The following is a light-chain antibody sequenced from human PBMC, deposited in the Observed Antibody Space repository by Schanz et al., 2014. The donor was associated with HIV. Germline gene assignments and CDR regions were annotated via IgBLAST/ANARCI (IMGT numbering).Light chain of an antibody. CDR1: SSDIG. Sequence: QSALTQPPSASGSPGQSVAISCTGASSDIGVSWYQQYPGNAPTLMIFAVNRRTSGVPDRFSGAKSGNTAFLLVSGLQDEEEDDYYCASYGGSNNLLFGGGTKLTVL. CDR3: ASYGGSNNLL. CDR2: AVN. J-gene: IGLJ2*01. V-gene: IGLV2-8*01.